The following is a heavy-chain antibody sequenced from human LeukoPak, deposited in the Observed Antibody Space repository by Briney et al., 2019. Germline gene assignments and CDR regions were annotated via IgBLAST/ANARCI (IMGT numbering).Heavy chain of an antibody. CDR2: MNPNSGNT. J-gene: IGHJ4*02. V-gene: IGHV1-8*01. CDR1: GYTFTSYD. CDR3: ARGPKAMWGKGYCISTSCPKVYYFDY. D-gene: IGHD2-2*01. Sequence: ASVKVSCKASGYTFTSYDINWARQATGQGLEWMGWMNPNSGNTGYAQKFQGRVTMTRNTSISTAYMELSSLRSEDTAVYYCARGPKAMWGKGYCISTSCPKVYYFDYWGQGTLVTVSS.